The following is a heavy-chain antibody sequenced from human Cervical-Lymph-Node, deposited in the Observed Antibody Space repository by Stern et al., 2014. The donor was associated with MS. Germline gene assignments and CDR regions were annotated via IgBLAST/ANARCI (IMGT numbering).Heavy chain of an antibody. CDR1: GGHFISYT. Sequence: VQLVQSGAEVKKPGSSVKVSCKASGGHFISYTFSWVRQAPGQGLEWMGGIVPIFGTAIYAQKFQGRVTITADESTSTAYMELSNLRSEDTAVYYCAGDPNYYYYYGMDVWGQGTTVTVSS. J-gene: IGHJ6*02. CDR2: IVPIFGTA. V-gene: IGHV1-69*01. CDR3: AGDPNYYYYYGMDV.